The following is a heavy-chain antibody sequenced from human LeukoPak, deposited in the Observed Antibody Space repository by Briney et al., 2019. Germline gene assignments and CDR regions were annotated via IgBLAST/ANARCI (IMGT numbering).Heavy chain of an antibody. Sequence: PSETLSLTCTVSGYSISSGYYWGWTRQPPGKGLEWIGSIYHSGSTYYNPSLKSRVTISVDTSKNQFPLKLSSVTAADTAVYYCARDLWFGESLGAFDIWGQGTMVTVSS. CDR3: ARDLWFGESLGAFDI. J-gene: IGHJ3*02. CDR1: GYSISSGYY. D-gene: IGHD3-10*01. CDR2: IYHSGST. V-gene: IGHV4-38-2*02.